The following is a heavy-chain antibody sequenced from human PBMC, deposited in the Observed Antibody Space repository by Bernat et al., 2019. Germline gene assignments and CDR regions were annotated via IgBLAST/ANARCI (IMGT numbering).Heavy chain of an antibody. D-gene: IGHD2-2*01. CDR2: ISSSSSYI. V-gene: IGHV3-21*01. CDR3: ARDRGGVVPAAYFDY. Sequence: EVQLVESGGGLVKPGGSLRLSCAASGFPFSGYSMNWVRPAPGRGREWVSSISSSSSYIYDADSVKGRFTISRDDAKNSLYLQMNSLRAEDTAVYYCARDRGGVVPAAYFDYWGQGTLVTVSS. J-gene: IGHJ4*02. CDR1: GFPFSGYS.